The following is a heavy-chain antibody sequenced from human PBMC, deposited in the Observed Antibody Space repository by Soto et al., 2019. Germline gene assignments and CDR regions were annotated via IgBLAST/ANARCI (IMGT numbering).Heavy chain of an antibody. D-gene: IGHD3-3*01. Sequence: ASLKVSCKASGYTFTSYYMHWVRQAPGQGLEWMGIINPSGGSTSYAQKFQGRVTMTRDTSTSTVYMELSSLRSEDTAVYYCLTIFGVVLSLAVWGQGTTVTVSS. CDR3: LTIFGVVLSLAV. CDR1: GYTFTSYY. CDR2: INPSGGST. V-gene: IGHV1-46*01. J-gene: IGHJ6*02.